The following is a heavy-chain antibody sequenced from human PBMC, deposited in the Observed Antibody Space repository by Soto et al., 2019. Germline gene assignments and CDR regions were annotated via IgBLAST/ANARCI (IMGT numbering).Heavy chain of an antibody. CDR1: GFTFSSYG. CDR2: ISYDGSNK. Sequence: PGGSLRLSCVASGFTFSSYGMHWVRQAPGKGLEWVAIISYDGSNKYYADSVKGRFTISRDNSKNTLYLQMNSLRADDTAVYYCAKDSYGGLLEYWGQGTLVTVSS. J-gene: IGHJ4*02. V-gene: IGHV3-30*18. CDR3: AKDSYGGLLEY. D-gene: IGHD4-17*01.